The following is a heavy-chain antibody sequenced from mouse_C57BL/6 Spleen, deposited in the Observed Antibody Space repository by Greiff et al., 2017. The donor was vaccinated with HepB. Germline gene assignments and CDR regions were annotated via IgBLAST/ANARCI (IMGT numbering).Heavy chain of an antibody. J-gene: IGHJ1*03. V-gene: IGHV14-4*01. CDR3: TPITTVGWYFDV. CDR1: GFNIKDDY. CDR2: IDPENGDT. D-gene: IGHD1-1*01. Sequence: EVQLQQSGAELVRPGASVKLSCTASGFNIKDDYMHWVKQRPEQGLEWIGWIDPENGDTEYASKFQGTATITADTSSNTAYLQLSSLTSEDTAVYYCTPITTVGWYFDVWGTGTTVTVSS.